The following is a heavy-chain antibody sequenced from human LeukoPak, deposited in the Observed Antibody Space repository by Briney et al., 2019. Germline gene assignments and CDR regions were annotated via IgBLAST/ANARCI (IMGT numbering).Heavy chain of an antibody. CDR2: IYNSGTT. J-gene: IGHJ4*02. V-gene: IGHV4-59*12. CDR1: GGSMNNYY. Sequence: SETLSLTCTVSGGSMNNYYWTWIRQPPGKGLEWIGYIYNSGTTNYNPSLKSRVIISVDTSKNQFSLKVTSVTVADTAVYYCAREMATVSMRLFDFWGQGTLVTVSS. CDR3: AREMATVSMRLFDF. D-gene: IGHD5-24*01.